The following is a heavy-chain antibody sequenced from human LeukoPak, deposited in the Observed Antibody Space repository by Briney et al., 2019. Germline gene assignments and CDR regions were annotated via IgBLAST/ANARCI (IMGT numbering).Heavy chain of an antibody. CDR2: ISPDGSTT. J-gene: IGHJ6*02. D-gene: IGHD1-26*01. CDR3: ISDSEGRSGGDV. V-gene: IGHV3-74*03. Sequence: GESLRLSCAASGFRFSAFWMHWVRQIPGKGLVWVSRISPDGSTTTYADSVTGRFTISRDNVKHTMYLQMNSLRAEETAVYYCISDSEGRSGGDVWGQGTEVSVSS. CDR1: GFRFSAFW.